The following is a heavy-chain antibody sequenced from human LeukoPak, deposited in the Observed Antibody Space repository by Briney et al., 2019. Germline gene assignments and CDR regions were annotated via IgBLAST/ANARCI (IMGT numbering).Heavy chain of an antibody. CDR1: GFTFSSYA. D-gene: IGHD6-19*01. CDR2: ISNNGGST. V-gene: IGHV3-64*01. J-gene: IGHJ4*02. CDR3: ARLSVAVVDADY. Sequence: GGSLRLSCAASGFTFSSYAMHWVRQAPGKGLEYVSAISNNGGSTYYANSVKGRFTISRDNSKNTLHLQMGSLRAEDMAVYYCARLSVAVVDADYWGQGTLVTVSS.